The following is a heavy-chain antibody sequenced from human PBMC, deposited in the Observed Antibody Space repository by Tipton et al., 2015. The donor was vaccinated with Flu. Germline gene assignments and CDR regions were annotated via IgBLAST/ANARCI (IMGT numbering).Heavy chain of an antibody. D-gene: IGHD1-1*01. CDR3: AGVPPITTLNDESDY. CDR2: MSSNTGNT. CDR1: GYTFTNYD. V-gene: IGHV1-8*01. J-gene: IGHJ4*02. Sequence: QLVQSGAEVRKPGASVKVSCKASGYTFTNYDINWVRQATGQGLKWMGWMSSNTGNTGNAQKFQGRDTMTRDTSISTACMELSSLRSEDTAVYYCAGVPPITTLNDESDYWGQGTLVSVSS.